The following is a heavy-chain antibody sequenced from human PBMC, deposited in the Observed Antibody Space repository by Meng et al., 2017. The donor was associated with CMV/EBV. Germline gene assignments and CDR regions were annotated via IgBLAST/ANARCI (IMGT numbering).Heavy chain of an antibody. J-gene: IGHJ4*02. CDR2: ISSSSSYI. V-gene: IGHV3-21*01. CDR1: GFTFSSYS. CDR3: AREFSEFWSGYNYFDY. Sequence: GESLKISCAASGFTFSSYSMNWVRQAPGKGLEWVTSISSSSSYIYYPDSVKGRFTISRDNAKNSLYMQRNSLRAEETAVYYWAREFSEFWSGYNYFDYWGQGTLVTVSS. D-gene: IGHD3-3*01.